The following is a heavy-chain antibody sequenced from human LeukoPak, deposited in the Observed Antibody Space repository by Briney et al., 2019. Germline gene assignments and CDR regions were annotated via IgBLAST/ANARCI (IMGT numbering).Heavy chain of an antibody. J-gene: IGHJ4*02. CDR2: IRYDGGNK. CDR1: GFTFSTYG. D-gene: IGHD3-10*01. CDR3: AKDRIPITMVRGGYYFDY. Sequence: GGSLRLSCAASGFTFSTYGMHWVRQAPGKGLEWVAFIRYDGGNKYYADSVKGRFTISRDNSKNTLYLQMNSLRAEDTAVYYCAKDRIPITMVRGGYYFDYWGQGTLVTVSS. V-gene: IGHV3-30*02.